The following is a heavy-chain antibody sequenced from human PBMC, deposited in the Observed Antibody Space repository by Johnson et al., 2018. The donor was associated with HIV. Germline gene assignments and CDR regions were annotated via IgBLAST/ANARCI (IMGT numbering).Heavy chain of an antibody. Sequence: VQLVESGGGLVQPGGSLRLSCAASGFTFSSYWMSWVRQAPGKGLEWVANIKQDGSEKYYVDSVKGRFTISRDNAENSLYLQMNSLRAEDTAVYYWAKPLVGATRDDAFDVWGQGTMVTVSS. J-gene: IGHJ3*01. CDR1: GFTFSSYW. V-gene: IGHV3-7*02. CDR3: AKPLVGATRDDAFDV. CDR2: IKQDGSEK. D-gene: IGHD1-26*01.